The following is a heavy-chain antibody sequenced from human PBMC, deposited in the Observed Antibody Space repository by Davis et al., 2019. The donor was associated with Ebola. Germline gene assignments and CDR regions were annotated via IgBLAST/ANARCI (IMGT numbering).Heavy chain of an antibody. D-gene: IGHD4-23*01. Sequence: GESLKISCAASGFTFSSYAMSWVRQAPGKGLEWVANINHDGSEKQYVDSVKGRFTISIDNGENSLYLQMSSLRADDTAMYYCARDLGYGGNAFFDYWGQGTLVSVSS. CDR1: GFTFSSYA. J-gene: IGHJ4*02. V-gene: IGHV3-7*03. CDR2: INHDGSEK. CDR3: ARDLGYGGNAFFDY.